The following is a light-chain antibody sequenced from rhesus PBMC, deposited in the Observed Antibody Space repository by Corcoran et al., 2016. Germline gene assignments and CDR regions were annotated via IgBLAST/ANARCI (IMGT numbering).Light chain of an antibody. Sequence: EIVLTQSPATLSLSPGERATLSCRASQSVSSKVAWYQQKPAQTPRLLIYGASSRASGIPDRFSASGSWTDFTRTISSREPEDFAVYYCQDNSNWPYSFGQGTKVVI. CDR1: QSVSSK. CDR2: GAS. CDR3: QDNSNWPYS. J-gene: IGKJ2*01. V-gene: IGKV3S9*01.